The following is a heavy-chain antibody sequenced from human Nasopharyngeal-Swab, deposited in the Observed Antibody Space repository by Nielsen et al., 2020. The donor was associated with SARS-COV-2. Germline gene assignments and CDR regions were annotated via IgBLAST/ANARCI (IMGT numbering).Heavy chain of an antibody. Sequence: GASLEISCAASGFTFSSYAMSWVRQAPGKGLEWVSIISGSGDTTYYADSVNDRFTISRDNSKNTLYLQMNSLRDEDTALYYCAKAPYLRGLDVWGQGTTVTVSS. V-gene: IGHV3-23*01. CDR2: ISGSGDTT. D-gene: IGHD2-21*01. CDR1: GFTFSSYA. CDR3: AKAPYLRGLDV. J-gene: IGHJ6*02.